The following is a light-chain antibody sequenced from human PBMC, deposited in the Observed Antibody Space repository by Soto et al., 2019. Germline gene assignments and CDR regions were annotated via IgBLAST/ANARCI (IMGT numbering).Light chain of an antibody. CDR1: QSVSSN. CDR2: GAS. J-gene: IGKJ1*01. CDR3: QQYNNWPQT. Sequence: EIVMTQSPATLSVSPGERATLSCRASQSVSSNLAWYQQKPGQAPRLLIYGASTRATGIPARFSGSGSGTEVTLTISSLQSEDFAVSYCQQYNNWPQTFGQGTKVEIK. V-gene: IGKV3-15*01.